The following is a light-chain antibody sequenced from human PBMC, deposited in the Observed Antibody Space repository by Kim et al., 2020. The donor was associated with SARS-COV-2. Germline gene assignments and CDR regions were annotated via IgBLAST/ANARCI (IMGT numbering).Light chain of an antibody. CDR2: DAS. J-gene: IGKJ1*01. V-gene: IGKV1-5*01. CDR1: QSISSW. CDR3: QQYNSYSWT. Sequence: GDRVTITCRASQSISSWLAWYQQKPGKAPKLLIYDASSLESGVPSRVSGSGSGTEFTLTISSLQPDDFAIYYCQQYNSYSWTFGQGTKVDIK.